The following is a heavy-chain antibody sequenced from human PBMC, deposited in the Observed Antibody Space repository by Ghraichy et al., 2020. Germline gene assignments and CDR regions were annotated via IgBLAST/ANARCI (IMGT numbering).Heavy chain of an antibody. D-gene: IGHD3-10*01. CDR1: GFTFSSYG. Sequence: GGSLRLSCAASGFTFSSYGMHWVRQAPGKGLEWVAVISYDGSNKYYADSVKGRFTTSRDNSKNTLYLQMNSLRAEDTAVYYCAKDTTMVRGVIIDYYGMDVWGQGTTVTVSS. V-gene: IGHV3-30*18. CDR3: AKDTTMVRGVIIDYYGMDV. J-gene: IGHJ6*02. CDR2: ISYDGSNK.